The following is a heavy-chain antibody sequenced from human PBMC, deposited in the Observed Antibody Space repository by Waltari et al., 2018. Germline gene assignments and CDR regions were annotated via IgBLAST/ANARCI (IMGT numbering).Heavy chain of an antibody. V-gene: IGHV3-23*01. Sequence: EVQLLESGGGLVQPGGSLRLSCAASGFTFSSYAMSWVRQAPGKGLEWVSAISGSGGSTYYADSVKGRFTISRDNSKNTLYLQMNSLRAEDTAVYYCAKAFPVRTGTTGYFDYWGQGTLVTVSS. CDR1: GFTFSSYA. J-gene: IGHJ4*02. CDR2: ISGSGGST. CDR3: AKAFPVRTGTTGYFDY. D-gene: IGHD1-7*01.